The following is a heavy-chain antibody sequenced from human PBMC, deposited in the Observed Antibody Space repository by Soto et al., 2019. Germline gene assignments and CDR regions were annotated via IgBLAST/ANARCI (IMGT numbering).Heavy chain of an antibody. CDR1: GGTFGIST. CDR2: IIPILDIA. J-gene: IGHJ5*02. Sequence: GASVKVSCKASGGTFGISTITWVRQAPGQGLEWMGRIIPILDIANYAQKFQGRATITADTSTTTAYMELSSLRSEDTAVYYCARDGVLLWFGEFPNNGWFDPWGQGTLVTVSS. CDR3: ARDGVLLWFGEFPNNGWFDP. V-gene: IGHV1-69*02. D-gene: IGHD3-10*01.